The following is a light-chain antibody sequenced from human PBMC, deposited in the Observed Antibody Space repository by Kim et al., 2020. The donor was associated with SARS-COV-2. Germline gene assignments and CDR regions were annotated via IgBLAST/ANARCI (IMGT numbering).Light chain of an antibody. V-gene: IGLV1-40*01. J-gene: IGLJ3*02. CDR2: GNR. Sequence: QSVLTQPPSVSGAPGQRVTISCTGSSSNIGANYDVHWYQQVPGKAPRLIVNGNRDRPSGVPDRFSASRSGTSASLTITGLQAEDEADYYCHSYDSSRRLLFGGGTQLTVL. CDR3: HSYDSSRRLL. CDR1: SSNIGANYD.